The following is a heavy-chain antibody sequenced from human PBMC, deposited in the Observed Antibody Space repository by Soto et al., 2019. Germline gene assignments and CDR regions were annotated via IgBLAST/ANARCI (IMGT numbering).Heavy chain of an antibody. CDR3: TTGRFSSSLYFDS. V-gene: IGHV3-15*01. CDR2: IKSKTDGGTT. Sequence: EVQLVESGGGLVKPGGTLRVSCAASGITFSNVWMTWVRQAPGKGLEWVGRIKSKTDGGTTDYGAPVRGRFTISRDDSKNTLYLQMNSLTTEDTAVYYCTTGRFSSSLYFDSWGQGTLVTVSS. CDR1: GITFSNVW. J-gene: IGHJ4*02. D-gene: IGHD6-6*01.